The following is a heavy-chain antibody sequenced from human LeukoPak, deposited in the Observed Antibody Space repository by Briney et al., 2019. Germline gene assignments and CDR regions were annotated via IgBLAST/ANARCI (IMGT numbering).Heavy chain of an antibody. V-gene: IGHV1-69*01. Sequence: ASVKVSCKASGGTFSSYAISWVRQAPGQGLEWMGGIIPIFGTANYAQKFQGRVTITADESTSTAYTELSSLRSEDTAVYYCARGPDYSNWFDPWGQGTLVTVSS. CDR2: IIPIFGTA. J-gene: IGHJ5*02. CDR1: GGTFSSYA. CDR3: ARGPDYSNWFDP. D-gene: IGHD4-11*01.